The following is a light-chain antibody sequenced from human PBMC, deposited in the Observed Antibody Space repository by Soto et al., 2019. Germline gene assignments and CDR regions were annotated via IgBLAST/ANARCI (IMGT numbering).Light chain of an antibody. CDR1: TSNIGRNT. Sequence: QSVLTQPPSASGTPGQTVTISCSGTTSNIGRNTVNWYQQLPGRAPKLLIYGNSQGPSGVPDRFSASKSGTSASLDISGLRSPDDPEYPSAAWDATLNDLLFGGGTKVTVL. V-gene: IGLV1-44*01. CDR3: AAWDATLNDLL. J-gene: IGLJ2*01. CDR2: GNS.